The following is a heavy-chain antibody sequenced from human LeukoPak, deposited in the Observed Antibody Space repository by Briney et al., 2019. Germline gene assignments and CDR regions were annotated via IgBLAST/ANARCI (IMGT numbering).Heavy chain of an antibody. V-gene: IGHV3-21*01. Sequence: GGSLRLSCAASGFTFSSYSMNWVRQAPGKGLEWVSSISSSSSYIYYADSVKGRFTISRDNAKNSLYLQMNSLRAEDTAVYYCAKDYYGSGSPNWFDPWGQGTLVTVSS. CDR1: GFTFSSYS. CDR2: ISSSSSYI. CDR3: AKDYYGSGSPNWFDP. D-gene: IGHD3-10*01. J-gene: IGHJ5*02.